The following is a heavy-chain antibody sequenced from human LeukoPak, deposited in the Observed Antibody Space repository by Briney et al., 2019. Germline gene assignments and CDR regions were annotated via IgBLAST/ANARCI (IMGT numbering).Heavy chain of an antibody. V-gene: IGHV4-4*02. CDR1: GGSISSSNW. Sequence: SETLSLTCAVSGGSISSSNWWSWVRQPPGKGLEWIGEIYHSGSTNYNPSLKSRVTISVDKSKNQFSLKLSSVTAADTAVYYCARGLILMVRGVTTFYFDYWGQGTLVTVSS. J-gene: IGHJ4*02. CDR2: IYHSGST. D-gene: IGHD3-10*01. CDR3: ARGLILMVRGVTTFYFDY.